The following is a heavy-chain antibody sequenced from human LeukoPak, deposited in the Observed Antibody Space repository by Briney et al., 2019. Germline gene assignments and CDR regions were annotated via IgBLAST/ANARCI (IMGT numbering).Heavy chain of an antibody. CDR1: DDSISSGNW. CDR3: ARVSSGATTVDY. J-gene: IGHJ4*02. D-gene: IGHD1-26*01. CDR2: IYHSGST. V-gene: IGHV4-4*02. Sequence: PSETLSLTCAVSDDSISSGNWWSWVRQPPGKGLEWIGEIYHSGSTNYNPSLKSRVTISVDKSKNQFSLKLSSVTAADTAVYYCARVSSGATTVDYWGQGTLVTVSS.